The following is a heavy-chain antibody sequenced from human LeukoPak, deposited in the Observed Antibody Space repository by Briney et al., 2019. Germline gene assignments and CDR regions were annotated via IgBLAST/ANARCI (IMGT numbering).Heavy chain of an antibody. CDR1: GYTFTGYY. V-gene: IGHV1-2*06. CDR3: ARGKWNYDSSGYTDY. J-gene: IGHJ4*02. Sequence: GASLKVSCKASGYTFTGYYMHWVRQAPGQGLEWMGRISPNSGGTNYAQKFQGRVTMTRDTSISTAYMELSRLRSDDTAVYYCARGKWNYDSSGYTDYWGQGTLVTVSS. D-gene: IGHD3-22*01. CDR2: ISPNSGGT.